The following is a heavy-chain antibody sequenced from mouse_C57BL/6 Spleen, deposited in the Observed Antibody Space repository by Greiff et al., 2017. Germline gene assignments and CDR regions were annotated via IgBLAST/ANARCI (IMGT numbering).Heavy chain of an antibody. V-gene: IGHV1-69*01. Sequence: QVQLQQPGAELVMPGASVKLSCKASGYTFTSYWMHWVKQRPGQGLEWIGEIDPSDSYTNYNQKFKGKSTLTVDKSSSTAYMQRSSLTSEDAAVYYCARTYYGSSNYAMDYWGQGTSVTVSS. CDR3: ARTYYGSSNYAMDY. D-gene: IGHD1-1*01. CDR2: IDPSDSYT. CDR1: GYTFTSYW. J-gene: IGHJ4*01.